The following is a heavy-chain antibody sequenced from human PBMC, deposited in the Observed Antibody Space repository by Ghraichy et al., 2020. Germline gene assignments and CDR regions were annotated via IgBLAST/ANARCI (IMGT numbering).Heavy chain of an antibody. CDR1: GFIFSSYY. CDR2: IKPAESEK. D-gene: IGHD5-18*01. Sequence: GGSLRLSCAASGFIFSSYYMTWVRQVPGKGLEWVANIKPAESEKYYVDSVKGRFTISSDNAKNSLYLQMNSLRPDDTAVYYCARGGYNYGSNPIDYWGQGTLVIVSS. J-gene: IGHJ4*02. CDR3: ARGGYNYGSNPIDY. V-gene: IGHV3-7*04.